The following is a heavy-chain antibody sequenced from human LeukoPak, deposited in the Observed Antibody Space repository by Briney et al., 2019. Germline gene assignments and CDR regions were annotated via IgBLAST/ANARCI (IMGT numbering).Heavy chain of an antibody. CDR3: ARVGYCSGGSCYVPFDY. D-gene: IGHD2-15*01. Sequence: GGSLRLSCAASGFTFSSYWMSWVRQAPGKGLEWVANIKQDGSEKHYVDSVKGRFAISRDNAKNSLYLQTNSLRAEDTAVYYCARVGYCSGGSCYVPFDYWGQGTLVTVSS. CDR1: GFTFSSYW. V-gene: IGHV3-7*03. J-gene: IGHJ4*02. CDR2: IKQDGSEK.